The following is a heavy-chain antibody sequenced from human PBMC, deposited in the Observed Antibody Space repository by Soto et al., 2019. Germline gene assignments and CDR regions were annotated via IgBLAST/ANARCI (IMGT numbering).Heavy chain of an antibody. J-gene: IGHJ4*02. CDR3: AREENDFWSGYPFDY. Sequence: ASVKVSCKASGYTFTSYYMHWVRQAPGQGLEWMGIINPSGGSTSYAQKFQGRVTMTRDTSTSTVYMELSSLRSEDTAVYYCAREENDFWSGYPFDYWGQGTLVTVSS. D-gene: IGHD3-3*01. CDR1: GYTFTSYY. V-gene: IGHV1-46*03. CDR2: INPSGGST.